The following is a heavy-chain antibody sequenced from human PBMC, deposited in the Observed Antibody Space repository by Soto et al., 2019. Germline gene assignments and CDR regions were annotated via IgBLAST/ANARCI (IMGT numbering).Heavy chain of an antibody. CDR3: ARDPLYGSGSYLFDY. Sequence: VASVKVSCKASGYTFTGYYMHWVRQAPGQGLEWMGWINPNSGGTNYAQKFQGWVTMTRDTSISTAYMELSRLRSDDTAVYYCARDPLYGSGSYLFDYWGQGTLVTVSS. D-gene: IGHD3-10*01. V-gene: IGHV1-2*04. CDR1: GYTFTGYY. J-gene: IGHJ4*02. CDR2: INPNSGGT.